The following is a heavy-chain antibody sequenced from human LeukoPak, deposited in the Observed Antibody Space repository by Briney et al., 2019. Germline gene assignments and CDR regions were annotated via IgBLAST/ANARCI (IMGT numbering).Heavy chain of an antibody. J-gene: IGHJ4*02. Sequence: ASVKVSCKASGGTFSSYAISWVRQAPGQGLEWMGRIIPILGIPNFAQKFQGRVTLSADTSTSTAYMEVSSLTSGDTAVYYCAREADLVKYNYGYFDYWDQGTLVTVSS. V-gene: IGHV1-69*04. CDR2: IIPILGIP. CDR1: GGTFSSYA. D-gene: IGHD5-18*01. CDR3: AREADLVKYNYGYFDY.